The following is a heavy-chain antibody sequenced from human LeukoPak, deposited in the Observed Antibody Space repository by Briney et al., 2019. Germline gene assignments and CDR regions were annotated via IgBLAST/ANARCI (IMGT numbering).Heavy chain of an antibody. CDR3: AKYCIISSCYSPYYGMDV. CDR2: ISSSGGAT. CDR1: GFTFSSYA. D-gene: IGHD2-2*02. V-gene: IGHV3-23*01. Sequence: GGSLRLSCTGSGFTFSSYAMSWVRQAPGKGLEWVSAISSSGGATYYADSVKGRFTISRDNSKSTLSLQMNSLRAEDTAVYYCAKYCIISSCYSPYYGMDVWGQGTTVTVSS. J-gene: IGHJ6*02.